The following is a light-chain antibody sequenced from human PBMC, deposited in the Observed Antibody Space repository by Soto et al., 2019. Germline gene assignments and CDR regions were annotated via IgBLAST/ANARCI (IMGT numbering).Light chain of an antibody. CDR3: IQFSHFPPT. CDR2: QVS. Sequence: VLTQTPLSSPVTLGQPASISCRSSQSLVYSDGNTYLSWLQQRPGQPPRLLIYQVSNRFSGVPDRFSGCGAATDYTVRFSRVEGEDVGVYSCIQFSHFPPTFGQGTKVEIK. CDR1: QSLVYSDGNTY. J-gene: IGKJ1*01. V-gene: IGKV2-24*01.